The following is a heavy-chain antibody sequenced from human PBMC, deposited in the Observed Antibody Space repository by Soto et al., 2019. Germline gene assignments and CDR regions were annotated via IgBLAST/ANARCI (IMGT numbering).Heavy chain of an antibody. J-gene: IGHJ4*02. Sequence: QVHLVQSGAEVKKPGASVKVSCKGSGYTFTSYGITWVRQAPGQGLEWMGWISAHNGNTDYAQRLQGRVTVTRDTSTGTADMGLRSLRSDATAVYYCARGRYGDYWGQGALVTVSS. CDR3: ARGRYGDY. D-gene: IGHD1-1*01. CDR1: GYTFTSYG. CDR2: ISAHNGNT. V-gene: IGHV1-18*01.